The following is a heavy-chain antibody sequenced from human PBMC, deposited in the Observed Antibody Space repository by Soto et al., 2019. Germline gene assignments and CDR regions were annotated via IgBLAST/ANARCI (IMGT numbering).Heavy chain of an antibody. Sequence: ATGQGLGWMGWMNPNSGNTGYAQKFQGRVTMTRNTSISTAYMELSSLRSEDTAVYYCARGGRTTVTTYYYYGMDVWGQGIQVTVSS. V-gene: IGHV1-8*01. D-gene: IGHD4-17*01. CDR2: MNPNSGNT. CDR3: ARGGRTTVTTYYYYGMDV. J-gene: IGHJ6*02.